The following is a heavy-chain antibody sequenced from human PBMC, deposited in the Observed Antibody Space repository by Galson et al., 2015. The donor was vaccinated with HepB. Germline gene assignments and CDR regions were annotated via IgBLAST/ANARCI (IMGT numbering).Heavy chain of an antibody. D-gene: IGHD2-2*01. Sequence: SLRLSCAASDFSFSNFPMSWVRQAPGKGLEWVSSISESGESTFYAHVVKGRFTMSRDNYRTTLYLQMNRLTTEDTDVYYCARSPGNWYHDYWGQGAPVPVSS. CDR1: DFSFSNFP. CDR3: ARSPGNWYHDY. J-gene: IGHJ4*01. V-gene: IGHV3-23*01. CDR2: ISESGEST.